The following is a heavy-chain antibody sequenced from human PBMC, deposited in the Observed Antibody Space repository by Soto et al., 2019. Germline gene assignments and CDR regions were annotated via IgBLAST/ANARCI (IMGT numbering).Heavy chain of an antibody. V-gene: IGHV1-46*01. J-gene: IGHJ3*02. CDR3: ARAQPNAFDI. Sequence: QVQLVQSGAEVKKPGASVKVSCKASGYTFTSYYMHWVRQAPGQGLEWMGIINPSGGSTSYAQKFQGRVTMNRDTSTSTVYMELSRLSSEDPAVYYCARAQPNAFDIWGQGTMVTVSS. CDR1: GYTFTSYY. CDR2: INPSGGST.